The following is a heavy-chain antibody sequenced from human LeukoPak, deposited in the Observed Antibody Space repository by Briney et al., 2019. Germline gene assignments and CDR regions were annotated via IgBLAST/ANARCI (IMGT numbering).Heavy chain of an antibody. CDR3: ARFAGRASPAAGRDFDY. CDR2: IIPILGIA. Sequence: GASVKVSCKASGGTFSSYAISWVRQAPGQGLEWMGRIIPILGIANYAQKFQGRVTITADKSTSTAYMELRSLRSEDTAVYYCARFAGRASPAAGRDFDYWGQGTLVTVSS. J-gene: IGHJ4*02. CDR1: GGTFSSYA. D-gene: IGHD6-25*01. V-gene: IGHV1-69*04.